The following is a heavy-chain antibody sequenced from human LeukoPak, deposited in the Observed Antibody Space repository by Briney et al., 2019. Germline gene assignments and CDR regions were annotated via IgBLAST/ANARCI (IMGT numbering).Heavy chain of an antibody. CDR3: ARSYCSSTSCSPYYYYYMDV. CDR1: GGSISSGGYY. CDR2: IYYSGST. Sequence: NASETLSLTCTVSGGSISSGGYYWSWIRQHPGKGLEWIGYIYYSGSTYYNPSLKSRVTISVDTSKNQISLKLSSVTAADTAVYYCARSYCSSTSCSPYYYYYMDVWGKGTTVTVSS. D-gene: IGHD2-2*01. J-gene: IGHJ6*03. V-gene: IGHV4-31*03.